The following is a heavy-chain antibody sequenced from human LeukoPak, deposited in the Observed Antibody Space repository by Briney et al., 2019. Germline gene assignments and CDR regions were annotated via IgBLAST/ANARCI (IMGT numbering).Heavy chain of an antibody. Sequence: GGSLRLSCAASGFTFSNYWMSWVRQAPGKGLESVANIKQYGSEKYYVDSVEGRFTISRDNAENSLYLQMNSLRAEDTAVYYCARGDYFGSGTSFIDAFDIWGQGTMVTVS. V-gene: IGHV3-7*01. CDR3: ARGDYFGSGTSFIDAFDI. CDR2: IKQYGSEK. J-gene: IGHJ3*02. D-gene: IGHD3-10*01. CDR1: GFTFSNYW.